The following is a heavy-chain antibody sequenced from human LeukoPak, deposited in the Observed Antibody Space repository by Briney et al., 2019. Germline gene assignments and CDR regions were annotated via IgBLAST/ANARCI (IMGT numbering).Heavy chain of an antibody. CDR3: ARESGKFDY. Sequence: PGGSLRLSCVASGLPIGDFAMHWVRQAPGQGLEWVSLISGGGVSTFFADSVKGRFSISRDNSKNSLFLEMSSLRTEDTAMYYCARESGKFDYWGQGTLVAVSS. CDR2: ISGGGVST. V-gene: IGHV3-43*02. J-gene: IGHJ4*02. CDR1: GLPIGDFA.